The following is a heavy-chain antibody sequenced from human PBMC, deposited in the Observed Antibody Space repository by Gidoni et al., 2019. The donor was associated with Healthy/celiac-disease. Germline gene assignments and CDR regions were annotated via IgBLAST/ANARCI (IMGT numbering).Heavy chain of an antibody. CDR2: ISGSGGST. D-gene: IGHD3-3*01. CDR1: VCTFSSYA. J-gene: IGHJ4*02. V-gene: IGHV3-23*01. CDR3: AKDPIGGFDY. Sequence: EVQLLESGGGLVQPGGSLRLSCAASVCTFSSYAMRWVRQAPGKGMEWVSAISGSGGSTYYADSVKGRFTISRDNSKNTLYLQMNSLRAEDTAVYYCAKDPIGGFDYWGQGTLVTVSS.